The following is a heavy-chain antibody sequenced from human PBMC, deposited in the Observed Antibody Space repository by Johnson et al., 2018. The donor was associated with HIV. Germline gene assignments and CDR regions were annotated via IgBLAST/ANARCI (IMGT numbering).Heavy chain of an antibody. V-gene: IGHV3-7*01. J-gene: IGHJ3*02. CDR3: ARDRGIYEGAFDI. CDR1: GFTFSSYW. Sequence: VQLVESGGGLVQPGGSLRLSCAASGFTFSSYWMSWVRQAPGKGLEWVANIKQDGSEKYYVDSVKGRFTISRDNAKNSLYLQMNSLRAKDTAVYYCARDRGIYEGAFDIWGQGTMVTVSS. D-gene: IGHD3-3*01. CDR2: IKQDGSEK.